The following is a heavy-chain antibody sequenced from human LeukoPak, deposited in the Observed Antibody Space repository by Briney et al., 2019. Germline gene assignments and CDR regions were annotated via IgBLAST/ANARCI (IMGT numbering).Heavy chain of an antibody. V-gene: IGHV4-30-2*01. D-gene: IGHD5-24*01. CDR3: ARDSEFLDGSNYTYYFDY. CDR1: GGSVSGAPLGRGAHF. J-gene: IGHJ4*02. CDR2: IFHRGST. Sequence: PSETLSLTCTVSGGSVSGAPLGRGAHFWSWIRQTPGKALEWIAYIFHRGSTYYNPSLKGRVSMSIDTSKNQFSLKLSSVTAADTAVYYCARDSEFLDGSNYTYYFDYWGQGIQVTVSS.